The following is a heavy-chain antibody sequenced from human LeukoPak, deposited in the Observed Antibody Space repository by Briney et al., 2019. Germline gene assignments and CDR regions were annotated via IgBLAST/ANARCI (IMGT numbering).Heavy chain of an antibody. CDR2: ISGGGGST. V-gene: IGHV3-23*01. Sequence: GGSLRLSCAASGFTFNNYAMSWVRQAPGKGLEWVSTISGGGGSTYYADSVKGRFTISRDNSENTLYVHMKSLRDDDTAVYYCARDGPGGAIGYWGQGTLVTVSS. J-gene: IGHJ4*02. CDR3: ARDGPGGAIGY. D-gene: IGHD3-10*01. CDR1: GFTFNNYA.